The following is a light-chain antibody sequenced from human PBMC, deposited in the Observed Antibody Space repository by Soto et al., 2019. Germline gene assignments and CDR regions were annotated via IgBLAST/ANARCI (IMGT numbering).Light chain of an antibody. Sequence: DIVMTQSALSLPVTPGEPASISCRSSQSLLHSNGRNYLNWYLQKPGQSPHLLIYLGSERASGVPDRFSGSGSGTDFTLKISRVEAEDVGVYYCMQALQTPNTFGQGTKLEIK. CDR2: LGS. V-gene: IGKV2-28*01. CDR3: MQALQTPNT. CDR1: QSLLHSNGRNY. J-gene: IGKJ2*01.